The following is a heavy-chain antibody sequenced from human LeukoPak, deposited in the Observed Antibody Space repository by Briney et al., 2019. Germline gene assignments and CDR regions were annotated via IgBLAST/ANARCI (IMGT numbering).Heavy chain of an antibody. J-gene: IGHJ4*02. CDR2: IRQDGSET. Sequence: GGSLRLSCEASGFVLSNYWVRCVREAPGEGREGVANIRQDGSETNYLDSVKGRFTISRDNAKNSVYLQMNGLRAEDTAVYCCARVWISSYTLIDYWGQGTLVTVSS. V-gene: IGHV3-7*01. D-gene: IGHD6-6*01. CDR3: ARVWISSYTLIDY. CDR1: GFVLSNYW.